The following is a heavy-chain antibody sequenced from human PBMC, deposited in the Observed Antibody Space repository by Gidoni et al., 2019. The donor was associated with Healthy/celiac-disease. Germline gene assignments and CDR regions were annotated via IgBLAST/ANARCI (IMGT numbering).Heavy chain of an antibody. Sequence: GKGLEWVAVISYDGSNKYYADSVKGRFTISRDNSKNTLYLQMNSLRAEDTAVYYCARGNTAMVYFDYWGQGTLVTVSS. CDR3: ARGNTAMVYFDY. V-gene: IGHV3-30*04. J-gene: IGHJ4*02. D-gene: IGHD5-18*01. CDR2: ISYDGSNK.